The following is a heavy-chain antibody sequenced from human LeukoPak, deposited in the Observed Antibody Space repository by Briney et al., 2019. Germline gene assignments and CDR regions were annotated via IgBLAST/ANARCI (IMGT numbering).Heavy chain of an antibody. D-gene: IGHD6-13*01. V-gene: IGHV3-23*01. Sequence: PGGSLRLSCAASGFTFSSYAMSWVCQAPGKGLEWVSAIIGSGSSTYYADSVKGRFTISRDNSKNTLFLQMNSLRAEDTAVHYCAKDRAQQLVLDFWGQGTLVTVSS. J-gene: IGHJ4*02. CDR3: AKDRAQQLVLDF. CDR1: GFTFSSYA. CDR2: IIGSGSST.